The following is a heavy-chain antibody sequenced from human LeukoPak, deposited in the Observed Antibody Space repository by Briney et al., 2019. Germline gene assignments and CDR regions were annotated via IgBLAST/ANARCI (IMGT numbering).Heavy chain of an antibody. J-gene: IGHJ4*02. D-gene: IGHD2-2*02. CDR3: ARGAPYTYQLLYGYFDY. CDR1: GYTFTSYG. V-gene: IGHV1-18*01. CDR2: ISAYNGNT. Sequence: ASVKVSCKASGYTFTSYGISWVRQAPGQGLEWMGWISAYNGNTDYAQKLQGRVTMTTDTSTSTAYMELRSLRSDDTAVYYCARGAPYTYQLLYGYFDYWGQGTLVTVSS.